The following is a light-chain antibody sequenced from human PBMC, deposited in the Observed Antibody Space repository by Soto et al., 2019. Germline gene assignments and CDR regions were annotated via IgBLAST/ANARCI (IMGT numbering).Light chain of an antibody. CDR2: GAS. V-gene: IGKV3-20*01. Sequence: EIVLTQSPGTLSLSPVERATLSCRASQSVSSSYLAWYQQKPGQAPRLLIYGASSRAPGVPDRFSGSGSGTDFTLTVSSLEPEDFSVYYCQQYGSSPWTFGQGTKVDI. CDR3: QQYGSSPWT. CDR1: QSVSSSY. J-gene: IGKJ1*01.